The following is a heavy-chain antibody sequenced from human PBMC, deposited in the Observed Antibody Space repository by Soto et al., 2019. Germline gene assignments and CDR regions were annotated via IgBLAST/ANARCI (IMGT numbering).Heavy chain of an antibody. CDR3: ARDSRPAFSSGWSHYYGMDV. D-gene: IGHD6-19*01. V-gene: IGHV3-21*01. J-gene: IGHJ6*02. CDR1: EFPFNTYT. Sequence: GGSLRLSCAASEFPFNTYTMNWVRQTPGKGLEWVSSISGDSSYIYYADSVKGRFTISRDNAKNSLYLQMNSLRAEDTAVYYCARDSRPAFSSGWSHYYGMDVWGQGTTVTVYS. CDR2: ISGDSSYI.